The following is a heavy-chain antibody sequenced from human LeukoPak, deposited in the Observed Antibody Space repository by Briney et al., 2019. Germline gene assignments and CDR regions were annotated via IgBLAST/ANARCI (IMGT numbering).Heavy chain of an antibody. CDR3: AKRGVVIRVFLVGFHKEAYYFES. J-gene: IGHJ4*02. CDR2: ISDSGGST. Sequence: GGSLRLSCAVSGITLSNYGMSWVRQAPGKGLEWVAGISDSGGSTKYADSVKGRFTISRDNPNNTLFLQMNSLRADDTAVYFCAKRGVVIRVFLVGFHKEAYYFESWGQGALVTVSS. D-gene: IGHD3/OR15-3a*01. CDR1: GITLSNYG. V-gene: IGHV3-23*01.